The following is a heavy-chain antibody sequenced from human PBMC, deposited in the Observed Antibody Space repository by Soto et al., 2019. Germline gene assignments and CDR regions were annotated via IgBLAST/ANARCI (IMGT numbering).Heavy chain of an antibody. CDR2: ISGTGSNT. CDR1: GFTFSSYA. CDR3: ATLRFCTSSTCYGREGCY. J-gene: IGHJ4*02. D-gene: IGHD2-2*01. Sequence: EVQLLESGGGLVQPGGSLRLSCAASGFTFSSYAMSWVRQVPGKGLEWVSAISGTGSNTYYADSVKCRFTISRDNSKNTRYLQMNSLRADDAAVYYCATLRFCTSSTCYGREGCYWCQRTMVTVSS. V-gene: IGHV3-23*01.